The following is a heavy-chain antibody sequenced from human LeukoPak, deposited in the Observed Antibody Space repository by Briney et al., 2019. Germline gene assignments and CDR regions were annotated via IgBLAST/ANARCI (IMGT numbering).Heavy chain of an antibody. J-gene: IGHJ4*02. Sequence: ASVKVSCKASGYIFTGYYMHWVRQAPGQGLEWMGWINPNSGGTNYAQKFQGRVTMTRDTSISTAYMELSRLRSDDTAVYYCERDLIDVRGVITPENYFDYWARGTVVTVSS. CDR3: ERDLIDVRGVITPENYFDY. V-gene: IGHV1-2*02. CDR2: INPNSGGT. D-gene: IGHD3-10*02. CDR1: GYIFTGYY.